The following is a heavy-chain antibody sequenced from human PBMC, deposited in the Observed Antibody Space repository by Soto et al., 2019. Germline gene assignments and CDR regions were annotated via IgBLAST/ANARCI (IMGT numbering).Heavy chain of an antibody. CDR3: AKSPNFYCSSPNCYKYYFDH. Sequence: QTGGSLRLSCAASGFTFNTYGMHWVRQAPGKGLEWVAVISYDGSGKYYVDSVRGRFTISKDNSKNTLYLQMNSLRPEDTAVYYCAKSPNFYCSSPNCYKYYFDHWGQGTRVTVSS. D-gene: IGHD2-2*02. J-gene: IGHJ4*02. V-gene: IGHV3-30*18. CDR2: ISYDGSGK. CDR1: GFTFNTYG.